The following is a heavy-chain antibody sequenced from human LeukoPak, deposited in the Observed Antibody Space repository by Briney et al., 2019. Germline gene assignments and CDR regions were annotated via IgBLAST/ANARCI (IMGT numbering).Heavy chain of an antibody. V-gene: IGHV3-11*05. CDR2: ISSSSSYT. CDR3: ARGGYGGAAADDYYYYGMDV. J-gene: IGHJ6*02. CDR1: GFAFSDYY. D-gene: IGHD6-13*01. Sequence: GGSLRLSCAASGFAFSDYYMSWIRQAPGKGLEWVSYISSSSSYTNYADSVKGRFTISRDNAKNSLYLQMNSLRAEDTAVYYCARGGYGGAAADDYYYYGMDVWGQGTTVTVSS.